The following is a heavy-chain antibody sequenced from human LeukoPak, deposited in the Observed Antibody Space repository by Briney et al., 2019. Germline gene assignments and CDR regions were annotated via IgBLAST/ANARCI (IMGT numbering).Heavy chain of an antibody. CDR3: AKDILYDYGSGSYYSSYFDY. J-gene: IGHJ4*02. Sequence: GGSLRLSCAASGFTFDDYAMHWVRQAPGKGLEWVSGISWNSGSIGYADSVKGRFTISRDNAKNSLYLQMNSLRAEDTALYYCAKDILYDYGSGSYYSSYFDYWGQGTLVTVSS. D-gene: IGHD3-10*01. CDR1: GFTFDDYA. V-gene: IGHV3-9*01. CDR2: ISWNSGSI.